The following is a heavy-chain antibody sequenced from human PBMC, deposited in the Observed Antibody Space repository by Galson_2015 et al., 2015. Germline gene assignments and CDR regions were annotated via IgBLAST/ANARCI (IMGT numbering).Heavy chain of an antibody. CDR3: ARQRYSSSSIAGNYYYGMDV. D-gene: IGHD6-6*01. V-gene: IGHV5-51*01. J-gene: IGHJ6*02. CDR1: GSSFTRYW. Sequence: QSGAEVTKPGESLQISCKGSGSSFTRYWIGWVRQMPGKGLEWMGIIYPGDSDTRYSPSFQGQVTISADKSISTAYLQWSSLKASDTAMYYCARQRYSSSSIAGNYYYGMDVWGQGTTVTVSS. CDR2: IYPGDSDT.